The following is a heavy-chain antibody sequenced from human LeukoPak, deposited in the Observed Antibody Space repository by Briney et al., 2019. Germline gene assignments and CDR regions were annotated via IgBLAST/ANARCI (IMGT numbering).Heavy chain of an antibody. CDR2: IYSGGSI. CDR1: GFTVSSNY. CDR3: ARVRGLPRYFDY. J-gene: IGHJ4*02. D-gene: IGHD5-12*01. V-gene: IGHV3-53*01. Sequence: PGGSLRLSCAASGFTVSSNYMSWVRQAPGKGLEWVSVIYSGGSIYYADSVKGRFTISRDNSKNTLYLQMNSLRAEDTAVYYCARVRGLPRYFDYWGQGTLVTVSS.